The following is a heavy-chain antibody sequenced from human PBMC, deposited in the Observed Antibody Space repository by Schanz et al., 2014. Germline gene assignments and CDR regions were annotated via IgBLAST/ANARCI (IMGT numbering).Heavy chain of an antibody. V-gene: IGHV3-74*01. Sequence: EVQLVESGGGLVQPGGSLRLSCAASTFTFSSYWMHWVRQAPGKGLVWVSRIDRDGSRTNYADSVKGRFTISRDNAKSTVYLQMHSLRGEDTAVYYCARGTHLDLWGQGTLVGVSS. CDR2: IDRDGSRT. CDR1: TFTFSSYW. CDR3: ARGTHLDL. J-gene: IGHJ5*02.